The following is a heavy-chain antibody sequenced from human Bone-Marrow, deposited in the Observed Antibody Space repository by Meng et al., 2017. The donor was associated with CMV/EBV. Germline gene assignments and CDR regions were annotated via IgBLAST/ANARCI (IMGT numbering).Heavy chain of an antibody. Sequence: SVKVSCKASVGTFSSYAISWVRQAPGQGLEWMGGIIPILGIANYAQKFQGRVTMTTDTSTSTAYMELRSLRSDDTAVYYCARVVGLCSGGSCYSLYFDYWGQGTLVTFSS. CDR3: ARVVGLCSGGSCYSLYFDY. CDR2: IIPILGIA. D-gene: IGHD2-15*01. V-gene: IGHV1-69*10. CDR1: VGTFSSYA. J-gene: IGHJ4*02.